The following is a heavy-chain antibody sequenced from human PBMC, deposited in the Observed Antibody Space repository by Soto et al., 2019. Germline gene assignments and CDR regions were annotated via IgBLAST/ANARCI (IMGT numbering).Heavy chain of an antibody. V-gene: IGHV1-18*01. J-gene: IGHJ4*02. CDR3: ARELRSQDGHSSGSDHFYY. CDR1: GYPLTSYC. Sequence: GYSFQVSCTSSGYPLTSYCISWVRHAPGQGLAWMGWISAYNGNTNYAQKLQGRVTMTTDTSTSTAYMELRSLRSDDTAVYYCARELRSQDGHSSGSDHFYYPDQGTLLTV. CDR2: ISAYNGNT. D-gene: IGHD3-22*01.